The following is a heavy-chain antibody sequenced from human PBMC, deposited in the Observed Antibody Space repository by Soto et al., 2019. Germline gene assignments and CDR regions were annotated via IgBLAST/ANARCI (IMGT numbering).Heavy chain of an antibody. CDR1: GFTFSSYA. J-gene: IGHJ4*02. Sequence: PGGSLRLSCAASGFTFSSYAMSWVRQAPGKGLEWVSAISGSGGSTYYADSVKGRFTISRDNSKNTLYLQMKSLRAEDKAVYYCAKTATMIVVVIGGYFDYWGQGTLVTVS. V-gene: IGHV3-23*01. D-gene: IGHD3-22*01. CDR2: ISGSGGST. CDR3: AKTATMIVVVIGGYFDY.